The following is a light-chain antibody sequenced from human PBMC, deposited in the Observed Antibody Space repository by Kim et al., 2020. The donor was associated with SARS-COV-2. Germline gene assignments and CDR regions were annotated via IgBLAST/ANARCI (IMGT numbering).Light chain of an antibody. CDR1: QSVLYSSNNKNY. J-gene: IGKJ4*01. V-gene: IGKV4-1*01. Sequence: ANINCKSSQSVLYSSNNKNYLAWYQQKPGQPPKLLIYWASTRESGVPDRFSGSGSGTDFTLTISSLQAEDAAVYYCQQYYSTPFTFGGGTKVDIK. CDR3: QQYYSTPFT. CDR2: WAS.